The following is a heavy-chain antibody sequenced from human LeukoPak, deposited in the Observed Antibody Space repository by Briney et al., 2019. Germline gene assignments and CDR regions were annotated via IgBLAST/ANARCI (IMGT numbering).Heavy chain of an antibody. CDR1: GYTFTSYG. J-gene: IGHJ6*03. CDR2: ISAYNGNT. D-gene: IGHD3-10*01. Sequence: GAPVKVSCKASGYTFTSYGISWVRQAPGQGLEWMGWISAYNGNTNYAQKLQGRVTMTTDTSTSTAYMELRSLRSDDTAVYYCARVYYYGSGSYGYYYYYMDVWGKGTTVTVSS. V-gene: IGHV1-18*01. CDR3: ARVYYYGSGSYGYYYYYMDV.